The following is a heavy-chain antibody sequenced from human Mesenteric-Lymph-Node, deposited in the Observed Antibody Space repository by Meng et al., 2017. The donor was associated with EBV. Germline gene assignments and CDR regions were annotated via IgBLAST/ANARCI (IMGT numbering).Heavy chain of an antibody. CDR2: YYNSGST. J-gene: IGHJ4*02. CDR3: ARQGPSGRTFDY. Sequence: HLQLQASGPGLVKPSETLSLTCTVSGGSISSSSYYWGWIRQPPGKGLEWIGTYYNSGSTHYNPSLKSRVTISVDTSNNQFSLRLISVTAADTAAYYCARQGPSGRTFDYWGQGTLVTVS. D-gene: IGHD1-26*01. V-gene: IGHV4-39*01. CDR1: GGSISSSSYY.